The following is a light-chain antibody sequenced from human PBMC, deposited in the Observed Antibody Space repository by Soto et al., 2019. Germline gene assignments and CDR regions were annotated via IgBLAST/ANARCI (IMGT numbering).Light chain of an antibody. CDR3: QQRSNWPT. Sequence: SLLNQSKTTLSLSPGERATLSCRASQSVRSYLAWYQQKPGQAPRLLIYDASNRATGIPARFSGSGSGTDFTLTISSLEPEDFAVYYCQQRSNWPTFGQGTRLEIK. CDR1: QSVRSY. J-gene: IGKJ5*01. CDR2: DAS. V-gene: IGKV3-11*01.